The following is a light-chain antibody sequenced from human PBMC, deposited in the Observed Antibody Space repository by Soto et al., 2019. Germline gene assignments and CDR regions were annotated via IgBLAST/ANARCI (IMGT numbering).Light chain of an antibody. V-gene: IGLV2-14*01. CDR3: SSYTSSSTYV. CDR2: DVS. J-gene: IGLJ1*01. CDR1: SSAVGGYNY. Sequence: QSARTQPASVSGSPGQSIAISCTGTSSAVGGYNYVSWYQQHPGKAPKLMVYDVSNRPSGVSNRFSGSKSGNTASLTISGLQAEDEADYYCSSYTSSSTYVFGTGTKVTVL.